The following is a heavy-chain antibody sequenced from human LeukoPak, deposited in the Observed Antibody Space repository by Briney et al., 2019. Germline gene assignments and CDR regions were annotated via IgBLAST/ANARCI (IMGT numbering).Heavy chain of an antibody. CDR2: IPYDGSNK. V-gene: IGHV3-30*03. J-gene: IGHJ4*02. CDR1: GFTFSSYG. D-gene: IGHD3-22*01. Sequence: GGSLRLSCAASGFTFSSYGMHWVRQAPGKGLEWVAVIPYDGSNKYYADSVKGRFTISRDNSKNTLYLQMNSLRAEDTAVYYCAREVDSSGQPFDYWGQGTLVTVSP. CDR3: AREVDSSGQPFDY.